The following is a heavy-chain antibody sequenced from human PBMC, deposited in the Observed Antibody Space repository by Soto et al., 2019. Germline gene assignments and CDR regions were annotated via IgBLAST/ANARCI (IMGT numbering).Heavy chain of an antibody. D-gene: IGHD5-12*01. CDR1: GGSISSGGYY. V-gene: IGHV4-31*03. CDR3: ARDRERDGYKFDY. Sequence: SETLSLTCTVSGGSISSGGYYWSWIRQHPGKGLEWIGYIYYGGSTYYNPSLKSRVTISVDTSKNQFSLKLSSVTAADTAVYYCARDRERDGYKFDYWGQGTLVTVSS. CDR2: IYYGGST. J-gene: IGHJ4*02.